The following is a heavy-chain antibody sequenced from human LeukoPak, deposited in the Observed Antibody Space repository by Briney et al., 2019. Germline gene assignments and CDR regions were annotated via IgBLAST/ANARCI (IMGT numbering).Heavy chain of an antibody. CDR2: INRSGST. Sequence: PSETLSLTCAVYGGSFSGYYWSWIRQPPGKGLEWIGEINRSGSTNYNPSLNSRVTISIDTSKNQFSLKLSSETAADTAVYYCARDGCGGSCFHYYYYYMDVWGKGTTVTISS. V-gene: IGHV4-34*01. CDR1: GGSFSGYY. CDR3: ARDGCGGSCFHYYYYYMDV. D-gene: IGHD2-15*01. J-gene: IGHJ6*03.